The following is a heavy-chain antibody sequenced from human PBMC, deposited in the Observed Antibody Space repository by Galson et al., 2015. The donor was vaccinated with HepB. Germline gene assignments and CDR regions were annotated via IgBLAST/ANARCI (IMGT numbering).Heavy chain of an antibody. D-gene: IGHD3-22*01. Sequence: SLRLSCAASGFTFSSYGMHWVRQAPGKGLEWVAFIRYDGSNKYYADSVKGRFTISRDNSKNTLYLQMNSLRAEDTAVYYCAKDIYDSSGYYYGHAFDIWGQGTMVTVSS. V-gene: IGHV3-30*02. J-gene: IGHJ3*02. CDR2: IRYDGSNK. CDR1: GFTFSSYG. CDR3: AKDIYDSSGYYYGHAFDI.